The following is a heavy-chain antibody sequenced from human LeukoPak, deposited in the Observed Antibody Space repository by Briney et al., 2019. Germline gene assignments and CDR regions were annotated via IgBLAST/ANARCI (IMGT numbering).Heavy chain of an antibody. CDR1: GGSISTYY. CDR2: VYYIGTT. Sequence: SETLSFTCSVSGGSISTYYWSWIRQPPGKGLEWIGYVYYIGTTNKNPSLKSRVTISVDTSKNQFSLKLSSVTAADTAVYYCARGRPGDYWGQGTLVTVSS. D-gene: IGHD6-6*01. J-gene: IGHJ4*02. V-gene: IGHV4-59*12. CDR3: ARGRPGDY.